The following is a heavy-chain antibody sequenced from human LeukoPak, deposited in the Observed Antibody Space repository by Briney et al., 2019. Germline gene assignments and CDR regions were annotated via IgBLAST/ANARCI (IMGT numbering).Heavy chain of an antibody. Sequence: ASVKVSCKASGYTFTYHYIHLVRQAPGQGLEWMGIINPSNGDTNYAQRFQGRVTMTRDTSTSTVYMELSSLDSEDTAVYYCARESDVGKDFDCWGQGTVVTVSS. D-gene: IGHD1-1*01. J-gene: IGHJ4*02. CDR1: GYTFTYHY. CDR2: INPSNGDT. CDR3: ARESDVGKDFDC. V-gene: IGHV1-46*01.